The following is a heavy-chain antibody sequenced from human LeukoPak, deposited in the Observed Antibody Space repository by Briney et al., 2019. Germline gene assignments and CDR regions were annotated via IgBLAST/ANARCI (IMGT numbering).Heavy chain of an antibody. V-gene: IGHV3-21*01. CDR2: ISSSNSYI. CDR3: ASGLCFY. CDR1: GFTFSRDS. J-gene: IGHJ4*02. Sequence: GGSLRLSCAASGFTFSRDSMNWVRRARGRVLVLVSFISSSNSYISYTDSLTARSTISRDNVKNSLDLQMNSLTADDTAVYYCASGLCFYWGQGALFTVSS.